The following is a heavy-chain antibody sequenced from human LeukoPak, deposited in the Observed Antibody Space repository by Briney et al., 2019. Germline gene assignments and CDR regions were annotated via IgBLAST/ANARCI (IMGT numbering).Heavy chain of an antibody. J-gene: IGHJ4*02. CDR2: IRYDGSNK. Sequence: GGSLRLSCAASGFTFSTYGMHWVRQAPGKGLEWVAFIRYDGSNKYYADSVKGRFTISRDNSKNTLYLQMNSLRAEDTAVYYCAKVGSGWYMGYYFDYWGQGTLVTVSS. CDR3: AKVGSGWYMGYYFDY. CDR1: GFTFSTYG. D-gene: IGHD6-19*01. V-gene: IGHV3-30*02.